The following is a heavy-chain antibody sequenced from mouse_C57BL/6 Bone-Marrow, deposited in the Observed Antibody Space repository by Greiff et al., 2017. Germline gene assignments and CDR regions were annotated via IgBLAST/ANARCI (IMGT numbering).Heavy chain of an antibody. J-gene: IGHJ4*01. D-gene: IGHD2-5*01. CDR3: ARETYSNYYSMDY. CDR2: INPSNGGT. CDR1: GYTFTSYW. Sequence: QVQLQQPGTELVKPGASVKLSCKASGYTFTSYWMHWVKQRPGQGLEWIGNINPSNGGTNYNEKFKSKATLTVDKSSSTAYMQLSRLTSADSAVYFCARETYSNYYSMDYWGQGTSVTVSS. V-gene: IGHV1-53*01.